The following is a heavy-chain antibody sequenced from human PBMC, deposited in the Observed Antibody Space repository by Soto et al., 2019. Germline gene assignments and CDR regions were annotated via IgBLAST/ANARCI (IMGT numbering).Heavy chain of an antibody. D-gene: IGHD2-8*01. CDR3: VRYAVAETD. V-gene: IGHV1-8*02. CDR2: MNPNSGNT. Sequence: GASVKVSCKASGYTFTTYDIHWVRQATGQGLEWMGWMNPNSGNTGYAQKFQDRITLTRDTSITTAYMELSSLTSDDTAIYFCVRYAVAETDWGQGTQVTVSS. J-gene: IGHJ4*02. CDR1: GYTFTTYD.